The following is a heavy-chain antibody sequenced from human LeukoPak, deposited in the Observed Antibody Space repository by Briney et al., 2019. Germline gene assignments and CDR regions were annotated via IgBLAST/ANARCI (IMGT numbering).Heavy chain of an antibody. CDR2: IYPGDSDT. Sequence: GESLKISCKGSGYSFTSYWIGWVRQMPGKGLEWMGIIYPGDSDTRYSPSFQGQVTISADKSISTAYLQWSSLKASDTAMYYCARRVFARRGGDSYNDFDYWGQGTLVTVSS. D-gene: IGHD5-24*01. CDR1: GYSFTSYW. V-gene: IGHV5-51*01. CDR3: ARRVFARRGGDSYNDFDY. J-gene: IGHJ4*02.